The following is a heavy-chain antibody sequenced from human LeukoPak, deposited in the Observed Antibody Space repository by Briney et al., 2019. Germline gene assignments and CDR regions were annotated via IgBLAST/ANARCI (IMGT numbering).Heavy chain of an antibody. D-gene: IGHD3-22*01. Sequence: PGGSLRLSWAASGFTFSSYAMSWVRQAPGKGLEWVSAISGSGGSTYYADSVKGRFTISRDNSKNTLYLQMNSLRAEDTAVYYCAKVFLGDSSGYYFEYYFDYWGQGTLVTVSS. J-gene: IGHJ4*02. CDR2: ISGSGGST. CDR1: GFTFSSYA. CDR3: AKVFLGDSSGYYFEYYFDY. V-gene: IGHV3-23*01.